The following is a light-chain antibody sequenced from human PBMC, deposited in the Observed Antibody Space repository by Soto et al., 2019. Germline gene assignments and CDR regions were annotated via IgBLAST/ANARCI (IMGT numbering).Light chain of an antibody. V-gene: IGKV1-39*01. J-gene: IGKJ1*01. CDR1: QNINRY. CDR3: QQSYTTSWT. CDR2: ATS. Sequence: DIQMTQSPSSLSASIGDRVTITCRASQNINRYLNWYQQKPGKVPKLLIFATSNLQSGVSSRFSGSGSGTDFTLTVSSLQPEDFATYYCQQSYTTSWTFGQGTKVEIK.